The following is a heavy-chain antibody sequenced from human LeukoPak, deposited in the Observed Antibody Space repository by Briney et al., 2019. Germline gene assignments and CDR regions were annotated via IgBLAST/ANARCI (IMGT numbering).Heavy chain of an antibody. Sequence: ASVKVSCKASGYTFTGYYMHWVRQAPGQGLEWMGIINPSGGSTSYAQKFQGRVTMTRDMSTSTVYMELSSLRSEDTAVYYCARAYYYDSSGYWLDDAFDIWGQGTMVTVSS. CDR1: GYTFTGYY. CDR2: INPSGGST. D-gene: IGHD3-22*01. CDR3: ARAYYYDSSGYWLDDAFDI. J-gene: IGHJ3*02. V-gene: IGHV1-46*01.